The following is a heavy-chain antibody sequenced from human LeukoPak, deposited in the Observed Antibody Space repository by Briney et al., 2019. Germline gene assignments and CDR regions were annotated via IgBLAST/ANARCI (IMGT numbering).Heavy chain of an antibody. CDR1: GYSFNSYW. CDR3: ARQCQYYYGSGSENWFDP. CDR2: IYPGDSDT. V-gene: IGHV5-51*01. D-gene: IGHD3-10*01. J-gene: IGHJ5*02. Sequence: GESLKISCKGSGYSFNSYWIGWVRPMPGKGREWMGIIYPGDSDTRYSPSFQGQVTISADKSISTAYLQWSSLKASDTAMYYCARQCQYYYGSGSENWFDPWGQGTLVTVSS.